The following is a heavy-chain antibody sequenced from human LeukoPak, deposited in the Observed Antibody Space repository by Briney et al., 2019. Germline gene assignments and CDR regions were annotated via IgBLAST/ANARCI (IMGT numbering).Heavy chain of an antibody. V-gene: IGHV1-46*01. D-gene: IGHD2-2*01. Sequence: ASVKVSCKASGYTFTSYYMHWVRQAPGQGLEWMGIINPSGGSTSYAQKFQGRVTMTRDTSTSTVYMELSSLRSEDTAVYYCASNYCSSTSCPGSPWTAWGQGTLVTVPS. J-gene: IGHJ4*02. CDR3: ASNYCSSTSCPGSPWTA. CDR2: INPSGGST. CDR1: GYTFTSYY.